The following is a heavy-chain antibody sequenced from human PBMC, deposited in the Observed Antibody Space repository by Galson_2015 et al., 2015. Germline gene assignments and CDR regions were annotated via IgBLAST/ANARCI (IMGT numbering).Heavy chain of an antibody. CDR2: IDDDTGNT. J-gene: IGHJ5*02. V-gene: IGHV1-18*01. Sequence: SVKVSCKASGYSFTAYDISWVRQAPGQGLEWMGWIDDDTGNTKYAQNLEGRVTMTADASTRTGYMELRSLTSDDTAVYYCARVAPYGDYNLWGQGTLVTVSS. D-gene: IGHD4-17*01. CDR3: ARVAPYGDYNL. CDR1: GYSFTAYD.